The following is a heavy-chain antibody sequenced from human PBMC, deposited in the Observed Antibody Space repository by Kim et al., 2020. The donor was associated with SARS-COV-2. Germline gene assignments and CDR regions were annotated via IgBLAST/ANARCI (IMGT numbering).Heavy chain of an antibody. V-gene: IGHV3-23*01. D-gene: IGHD6-19*01. CDR1: GFTFNTYF. Sequence: GGSLRLSCTASGFTFNTYFMAWVRQAPGKGLEWVSAISGGSDRTYYADSVQGRFTISRDNSMSTLYLQMNSLRGDDTAVYFCAKTGQYLPNTGWVKGLDFWGQGALVTVSS. CDR2: ISGGSDRT. CDR3: AKTGQYLPNTGWVKGLDF. J-gene: IGHJ4*02.